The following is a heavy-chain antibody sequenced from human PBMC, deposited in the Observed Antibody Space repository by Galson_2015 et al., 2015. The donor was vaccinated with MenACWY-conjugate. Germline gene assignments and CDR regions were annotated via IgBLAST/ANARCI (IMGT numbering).Heavy chain of an antibody. CDR3: ARDSGGRYYYYGMDV. CDR2: IKQDGSEK. V-gene: IGHV3-7*03. Sequence: LRLSCAASGFTFSSYWMSWVRQAPGKGLEWVANIKQDGSEKYYVDSVKGRFTISRDNAKNSLYLQMSSLRAEDTAVYYCARDSGGRYYYYGMDVWGQGTTVTVSS. CDR1: GFTFSSYW. J-gene: IGHJ6*02. D-gene: IGHD3-10*01.